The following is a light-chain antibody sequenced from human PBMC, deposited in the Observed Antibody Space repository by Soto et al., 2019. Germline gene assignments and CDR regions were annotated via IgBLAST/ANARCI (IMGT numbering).Light chain of an antibody. Sequence: EIVMTQSPATLSVSPGERATLSCRASQSVSSNLAWYHQKPGQAPRLLIYGASTRPTGIPARFSGSGSGTEFTLTISCLQSEDFATYYCQQYYSYPLTFGQGTKVDIK. V-gene: IGKV3-15*01. CDR2: GAS. J-gene: IGKJ1*01. CDR1: QSVSSN. CDR3: QQYYSYPLT.